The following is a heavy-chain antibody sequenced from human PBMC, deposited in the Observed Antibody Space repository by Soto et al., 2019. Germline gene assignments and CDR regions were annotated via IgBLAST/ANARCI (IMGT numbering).Heavy chain of an antibody. CDR3: ARDFRAGIYYGSGSSIDY. V-gene: IGHV1-18*01. Sequence: QVQLVQSGAEVMKPGASVKVSCKASGYTFISYGINWVRQAPGQGLEWMGWISAYNGNTNYAQKRQGRVTMTTDTSTSTAYMELGSLRSDDTAVYYCARDFRAGIYYGSGSSIDYWGQGTLVTVSS. CDR1: GYTFISYG. CDR2: ISAYNGNT. J-gene: IGHJ4*02. D-gene: IGHD3-10*01.